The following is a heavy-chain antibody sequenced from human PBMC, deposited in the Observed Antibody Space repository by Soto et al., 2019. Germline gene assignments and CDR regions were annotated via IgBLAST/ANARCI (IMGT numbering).Heavy chain of an antibody. Sequence: EVQLVESGGGLVQPGRSLRLSCAASGFTFDDYAMYWVRQAPGKGLEWDASINWNSVRIAYAGSVKGRFTISRDNARNSLYLQMTSLRSEDTAFYYCTKGPYSTSAGGWFDPWGQGTLVTVSS. CDR2: INWNSVRI. CDR1: GFTFDDYA. D-gene: IGHD6-6*01. J-gene: IGHJ5*02. V-gene: IGHV3-9*01. CDR3: TKGPYSTSAGGWFDP.